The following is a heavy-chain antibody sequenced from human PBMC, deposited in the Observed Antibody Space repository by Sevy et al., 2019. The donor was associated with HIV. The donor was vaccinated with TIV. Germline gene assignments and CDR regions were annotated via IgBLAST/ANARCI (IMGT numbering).Heavy chain of an antibody. J-gene: IGHJ4*02. CDR3: ASNSRYFDWLFLFDY. D-gene: IGHD3-9*01. V-gene: IGHV3-7*03. CDR1: GFTFSSYW. Sequence: GGSLRLSCAASGFTFSSYWMSWVRQAPGKGLEWVANIKQDGSEKYYVDSVKGRFTISRDNAKNSLYLQMNSLRAEDTAVYYCASNSRYFDWLFLFDYWGQGTLVIVSS. CDR2: IKQDGSEK.